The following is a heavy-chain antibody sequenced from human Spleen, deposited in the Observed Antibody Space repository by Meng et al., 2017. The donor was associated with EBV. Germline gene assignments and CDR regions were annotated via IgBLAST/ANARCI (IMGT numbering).Heavy chain of an antibody. D-gene: IGHD3-10*01. CDR3: ASESGRGYTPDY. J-gene: IGHJ4*02. V-gene: IGHV1-69*12. CDR1: GGPFSSEA. Sequence: QFPGVQSGAGVKGPGPSVKVACKTSGGPFSSEAISWGRQAPGQGLEWLGGLIPMFGAPNYAQKFQGRVTITADESTSTHYMELSSLRSEDTAVYYCASESGRGYTPDYWGQGTLVTVSS. CDR2: LIPMFGAP.